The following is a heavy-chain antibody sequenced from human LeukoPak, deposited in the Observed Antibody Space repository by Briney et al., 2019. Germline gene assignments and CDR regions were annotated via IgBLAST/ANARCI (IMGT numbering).Heavy chain of an antibody. Sequence: GGSLRLSCAASGFTFSSCGMHWVRQAPGKGLEWVAFIRYDGSNKYYADSVKGRFTISRDNSKNTLYLQMNSLRAEDTAVYYCAKGGEPYYYDSRPKYEDYWGQGTLVTVSS. CDR3: AKGGEPYYYDSRPKYEDY. CDR2: IRYDGSNK. J-gene: IGHJ4*02. D-gene: IGHD3-22*01. CDR1: GFTFSSCG. V-gene: IGHV3-30*02.